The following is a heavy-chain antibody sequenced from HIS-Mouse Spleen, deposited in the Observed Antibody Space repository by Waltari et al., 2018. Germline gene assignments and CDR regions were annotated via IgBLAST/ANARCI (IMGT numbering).Heavy chain of an antibody. CDR1: GFTFSSYS. CDR3: ASLYYDILTGYYRDY. CDR2: ISSSSSYI. V-gene: IGHV3-21*01. Sequence: EVQLVESGGGLVKPGGSLRLSGAASGFTFSSYSMNWVRQAPGKGLEWVSSISSSSSYIYYADSVKGRFTISRDNAKNSLYLQMNSLRAEDTAVYYCASLYYDILTGYYRDYWGQGTLVTVSS. J-gene: IGHJ4*02. D-gene: IGHD3-9*01.